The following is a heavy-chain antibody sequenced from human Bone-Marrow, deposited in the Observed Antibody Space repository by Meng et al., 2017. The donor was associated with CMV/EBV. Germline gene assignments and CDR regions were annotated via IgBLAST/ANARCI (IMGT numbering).Heavy chain of an antibody. CDR3: ARGVRESSIAARQRGLYFDY. V-gene: IGHV4-30-4*08. Sequence: SETLSLTCTVSGGSISSGDYYWSWIRQPPGKGLEWIGYIYYSGSTYYNPSLKSRVTISVDTSKNQFSLKLSSVTAADTAVYYCARGVRESSIAARQRGLYFDYWGQGTLVTVSS. CDR2: IYYSGST. J-gene: IGHJ4*02. CDR1: GGSISSGDYY. D-gene: IGHD6-6*01.